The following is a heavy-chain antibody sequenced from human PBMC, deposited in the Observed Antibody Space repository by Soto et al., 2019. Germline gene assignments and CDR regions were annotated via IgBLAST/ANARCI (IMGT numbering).Heavy chain of an antibody. CDR1: GVTFSSYW. Sequence: EVQLVESGGGLVQPGGSLRLSCAASGVTFSSYWMHWVRQAPGKRLVWVSRINSDGSSTSYADSVKGRFTISRDNAKNTLYLQMNSLRAEDTAVYYCVRTSMVVAAATREDYWGQGTLVTVSS. V-gene: IGHV3-74*01. CDR3: VRTSMVVAAATREDY. J-gene: IGHJ4*02. CDR2: INSDGSST. D-gene: IGHD2-15*01.